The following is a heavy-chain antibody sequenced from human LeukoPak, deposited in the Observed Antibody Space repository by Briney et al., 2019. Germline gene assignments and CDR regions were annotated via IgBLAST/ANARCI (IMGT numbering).Heavy chain of an antibody. V-gene: IGHV4-39*07. Sequence: SETLSLTCTVSGDSVRSDFHYCAWIRQPPGEWLEWIGSFSYSGTTYLNPSLKSRITVSVDTFTDQFSLKLNSMTAADTAVYFCARGPLDKGGFDFWGQGTLVAVST. D-gene: IGHD1-1*01. J-gene: IGHJ4*02. CDR1: GDSVRSDFHY. CDR3: ARGPLDKGGFDF. CDR2: FSYSGTT.